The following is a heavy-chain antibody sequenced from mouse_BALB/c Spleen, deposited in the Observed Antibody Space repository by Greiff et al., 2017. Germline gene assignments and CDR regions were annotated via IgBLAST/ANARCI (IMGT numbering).Heavy chain of an antibody. CDR2: ISTYYGDA. V-gene: IGHV1S137*01. Sequence: QVHVKQSGAELVRPGVSVRISCKGSGYTFTDNAMHWVKQSHAKSLEWIGVISTYYGDASYNQKFKGKATMTVDKSSSTAYMELARLTSEDSAIYYCASNYYAMDYWGQGTSVTVSS. CDR1: GYTFTDNA. CDR3: ASNYYAMDY. J-gene: IGHJ4*01.